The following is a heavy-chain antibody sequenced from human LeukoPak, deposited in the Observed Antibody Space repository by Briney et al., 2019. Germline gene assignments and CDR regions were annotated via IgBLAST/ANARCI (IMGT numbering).Heavy chain of an antibody. CDR1: GFTFSSYA. D-gene: IGHD3-16*01. Sequence: GGSLRLSCAASGFTFSSYAMTWVRQAPGKGLEWVSSISASGGITYFADSVKGRFSVSRDNSRTTLYVQMNNLRAEDTAVYYCAKESKAGGGLRLVGELDYWGQGTLVTVSP. V-gene: IGHV3-23*01. CDR3: AKESKAGGGLRLVGELDY. CDR2: ISASGGIT. J-gene: IGHJ4*02.